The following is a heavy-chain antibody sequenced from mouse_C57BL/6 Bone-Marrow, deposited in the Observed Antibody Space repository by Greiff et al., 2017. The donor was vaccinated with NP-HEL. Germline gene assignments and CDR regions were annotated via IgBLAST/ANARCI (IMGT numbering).Heavy chain of an antibody. CDR1: GYAFTNYL. CDR2: INPGSGGT. J-gene: IGHJ4*01. D-gene: IGHD3-3*01. CDR3: ARSTGRAVMDY. V-gene: IGHV1-54*01. Sequence: QVQLQQSGAELVRPGTSVKVSCKASGYAFTNYLIEWVKQRPGQGLEWIGVINPGSGGTNYNEKFKGKATLTADKSSSTAYMQRSSLTSEDSAVYFCARSTGRAVMDYWGQGTSVTVSS.